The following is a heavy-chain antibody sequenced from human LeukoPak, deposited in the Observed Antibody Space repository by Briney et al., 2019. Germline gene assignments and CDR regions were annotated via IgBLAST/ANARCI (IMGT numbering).Heavy chain of an antibody. D-gene: IGHD3-3*01. V-gene: IGHV2-5*02. CDR1: GFSLSTRGVG. CDR2: IYWDDDK. CDR3: AHWTGDYDFWSGYARDYGMDV. J-gene: IGHJ6*02. Sequence: SGPALVKPPQTLTLACTFSGFSLSTRGVGVGWIRQPPGKALEWLALIYWDDDKRYSPSLKSRLTITKDTSKNQVVLTLTNMDPVDTATYYCAHWTGDYDFWSGYARDYGMDVWGQGTTVTVSS.